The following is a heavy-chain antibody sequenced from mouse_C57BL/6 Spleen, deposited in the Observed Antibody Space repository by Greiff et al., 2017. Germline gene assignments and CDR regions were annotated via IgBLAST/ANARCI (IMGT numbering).Heavy chain of an antibody. CDR2: IDPSDSET. V-gene: IGHV1-52*01. J-gene: IGHJ1*03. CDR3: ARLGSRGGYCDV. D-gene: IGHD1-1*01. CDR1: GYTFTSYW. Sequence: QVQLKQPGAELVRPGSSVKLSCKASGYTFTSYWMHWVKQRPIQGLEWIGNIDPSDSETHYNQKFKDKATLTVDKSSSTAYMQLSSLTSEDSAVYYCARLGSRGGYCDVWGTGTTVTVSS.